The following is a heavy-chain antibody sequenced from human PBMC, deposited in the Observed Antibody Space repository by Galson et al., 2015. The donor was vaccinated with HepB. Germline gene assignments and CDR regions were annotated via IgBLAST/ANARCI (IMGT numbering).Heavy chain of an antibody. Sequence: SLRLSCAASGFTFSNYDMNWVRQAPGRGLEWVSSISDSGSNTYYADSVKGRFTISRDNSKNTLYLQMNSLRAEDTAVYYCAKDPSWDIVVVPGTGNYWGQGTLVTVSS. CDR1: GFTFSNYD. CDR3: AKDPSWDIVVVPGTGNY. D-gene: IGHD2-21*02. J-gene: IGHJ4*02. V-gene: IGHV3-23*01. CDR2: ISDSGSNT.